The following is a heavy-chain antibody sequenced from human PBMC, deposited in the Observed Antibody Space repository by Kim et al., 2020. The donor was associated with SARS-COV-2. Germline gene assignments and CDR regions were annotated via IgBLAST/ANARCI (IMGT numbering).Heavy chain of an antibody. D-gene: IGHD6-19*01. J-gene: IGHJ4*01. Sequence: GGSLRLSCAASGFTVSSCGMHWVRQAPGKGLEWLTVITSDGDNNKKYYADSVRGRFTISSDNLRNTLYLNMNSPRVEDTALYYVVKEQSIGWYRTSDYW. V-gene: IGHV3-30*18. CDR3: VKEQSIGWYRTSDY. CDR1: GFTVSSCG. CDR2: ITSDGDNNKK.